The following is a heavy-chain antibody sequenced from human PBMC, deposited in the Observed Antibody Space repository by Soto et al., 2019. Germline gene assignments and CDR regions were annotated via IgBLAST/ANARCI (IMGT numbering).Heavy chain of an antibody. CDR3: ARDTETLGPRANDALDI. CDR2: INAGSGNT. V-gene: IGHV1-3*01. Sequence: ASVKVSCKATGDTFSAYTMNWVRQAPGQSLEWMGWINAGSGNTKYSQNFQGRVSITRDTSASTVYMELTGLTSEDTAVYYCARDTETLGPRANDALDIWGQGTMVTVSS. D-gene: IGHD3-3*02. J-gene: IGHJ3*02. CDR1: GDTFSAYT.